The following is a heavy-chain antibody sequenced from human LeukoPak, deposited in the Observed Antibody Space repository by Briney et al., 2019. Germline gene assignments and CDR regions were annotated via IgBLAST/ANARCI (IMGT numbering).Heavy chain of an antibody. V-gene: IGHV1-3*01. CDR3: ARAYIAVAGTNWFDP. CDR1: GYTFTSYA. CDR2: INAGNGNT. D-gene: IGHD6-19*01. Sequence: ASVKVSRKASGYTFTSYAMHWVRQAPGQRLEWMGWINAGNGNTKYSQKFQGRVTITRDTSASTAYMELSSLRSEDTAVYYCARAYIAVAGTNWFDPWGQGTLDTVSS. J-gene: IGHJ5*02.